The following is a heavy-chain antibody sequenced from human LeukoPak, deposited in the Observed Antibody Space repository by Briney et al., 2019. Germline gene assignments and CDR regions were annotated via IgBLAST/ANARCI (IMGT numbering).Heavy chain of an antibody. J-gene: IGHJ4*02. CDR1: GFTFSSCA. D-gene: IGHD6-19*01. CDR2: INDYGDRT. Sequence: GGSLRLSCSASGFTFSSCAMHCVRQAPGMGLEYVSGINDYGDRTQYGDSVRGRVTISRDDSKNTVHLQMSSLRAEDTAVYHCVKDLSGWYSFDYWGQGTLVTVSS. CDR3: VKDLSGWYSFDY. V-gene: IGHV3-64D*09.